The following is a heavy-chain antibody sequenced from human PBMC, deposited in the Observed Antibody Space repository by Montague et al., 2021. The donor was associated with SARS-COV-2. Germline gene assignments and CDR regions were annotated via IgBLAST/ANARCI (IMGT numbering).Heavy chain of an antibody. CDR1: GGSFSDYF. CDR3: ARGRQHFNMIVVVMTGGEYYFDY. J-gene: IGHJ4*02. D-gene: IGHD3-22*01. V-gene: IGHV4-34*01. Sequence: SETLSLTCAVYGGSFSDYFWTWIRQPPGKGLEWIGEINHRGTSNYNPSLKSRVSISVDTSKNQFSQYLGSVTAADTAVYYCARGRQHFNMIVVVMTGGEYYFDYWGQGTLVTVSS. CDR2: INHRGTS.